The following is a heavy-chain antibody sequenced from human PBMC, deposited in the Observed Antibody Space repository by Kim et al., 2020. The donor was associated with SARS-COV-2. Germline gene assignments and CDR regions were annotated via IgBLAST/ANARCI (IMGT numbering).Heavy chain of an antibody. V-gene: IGHV4-34*01. Sequence: SETLSLTCTVNGGSFSGFYWAWIRHPPGKGLEWSGEINYRASTAYSPSLKSRVTISQDMSKDHFSLKLTSVTAAATAVYYCARKNDSGSGRASGGMEVWGQGISVTISS. CDR2: INYRAST. D-gene: IGHD3-10*01. CDR3: ARKNDSGSGRASGGMEV. CDR1: GGSFSGFY. J-gene: IGHJ6*02.